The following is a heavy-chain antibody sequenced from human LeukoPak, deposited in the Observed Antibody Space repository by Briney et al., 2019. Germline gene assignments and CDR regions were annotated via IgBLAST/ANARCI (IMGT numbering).Heavy chain of an antibody. Sequence: GRSLRLSCAASGFTFSTYSMNWVRQAPGKGLEWVSYISSSSSTIYYADSVKGRFTISRDNAKNSLYLQMNSLRAEDTAVYYCARGSTYYDSSGQVPFDYWGQGTLVTVSS. J-gene: IGHJ4*02. D-gene: IGHD3-22*01. CDR2: ISSSSSTI. CDR1: GFTFSTYS. CDR3: ARGSTYYDSSGQVPFDY. V-gene: IGHV3-48*01.